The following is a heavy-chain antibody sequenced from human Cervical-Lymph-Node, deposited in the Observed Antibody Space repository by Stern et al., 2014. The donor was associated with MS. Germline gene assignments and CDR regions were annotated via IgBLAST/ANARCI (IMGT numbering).Heavy chain of an antibody. CDR2: FDPEHGET. Sequence: VQLVESGAEVKKPGASVKVSFKVSGYTLSEISMHWVRQAPGKGLEWMGCFDPEHGETRYAQKFQGRVTMAEDRSTDTAYMELSSLRSEDTAVYYCATHRGRVTYYYGMDVWGQGTTVTVSS. V-gene: IGHV1-24*01. D-gene: IGHD2-21*02. CDR1: GYTLSEIS. J-gene: IGHJ6*02. CDR3: ATHRGRVTYYYGMDV.